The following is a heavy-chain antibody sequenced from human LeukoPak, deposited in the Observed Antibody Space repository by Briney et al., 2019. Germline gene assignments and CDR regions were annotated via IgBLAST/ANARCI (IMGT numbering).Heavy chain of an antibody. CDR2: IYTSGST. D-gene: IGHD6-19*01. V-gene: IGHV4-4*07. CDR1: GTSISSYY. J-gene: IGHJ4*02. Sequence: PSETLSLTCSVSGTSISSYYWSWIRQPAGKGLEWIGRIYTSGSTNYNPSLKSRVTLSVDTSKNQFSLKLSSVTAADTAVYYCARDLGGQWLVVDCWGQGTLVTVSS. CDR3: ARDLGGQWLVVDC.